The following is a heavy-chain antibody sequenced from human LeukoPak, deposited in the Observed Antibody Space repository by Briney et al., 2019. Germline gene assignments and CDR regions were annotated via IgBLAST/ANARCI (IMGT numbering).Heavy chain of an antibody. CDR1: GYTFTSYG. CDR3: ARAPFIDCSSTSCPFDP. Sequence: ASVKVSCKASGYTFTSYGISWVRQAPGQGLEWMGWISAYNGNTNYAQKLQGRVTMTTDTSTSTAYVELRSLRSDDTAVYYCARAPFIDCSSTSCPFDPWGQGTLVTVSS. V-gene: IGHV1-18*01. CDR2: ISAYNGNT. J-gene: IGHJ5*02. D-gene: IGHD2-2*01.